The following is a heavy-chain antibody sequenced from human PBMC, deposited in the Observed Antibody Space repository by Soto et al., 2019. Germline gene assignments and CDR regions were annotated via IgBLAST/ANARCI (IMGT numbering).Heavy chain of an antibody. CDR3: AREDHGGYEFSSRLDY. CDR2: IIPIFGTA. D-gene: IGHD5-12*01. V-gene: IGHV1-69*06. Sequence: QVQLVQSGAEVKKPGSSVKVSCKASGGTFSSYAISWVRQAPRQGLEWMGGIIPIFGTANYAQKFQGRVTITADKSTSTAYMELSSLRSEDTAVYYCAREDHGGYEFSSRLDYWGQGTLVTVSS. CDR1: GGTFSSYA. J-gene: IGHJ4*02.